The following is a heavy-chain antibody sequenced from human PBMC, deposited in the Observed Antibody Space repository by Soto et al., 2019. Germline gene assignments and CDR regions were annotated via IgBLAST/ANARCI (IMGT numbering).Heavy chain of an antibody. V-gene: IGHV1-2*02. D-gene: IGHD3-3*01. Sequence: QLHLVQSGAVVKKPGASVTVSCSASGYPVTAYYMHWVRQAPGRGLEWMGGINPATGGAKYTQTFRGRVTMTMDTSTRTVFMELSCPTSEDTAVFYWARGGGVGVAGSAAFDMWGQGTLVTVSS. CDR2: INPATGGA. J-gene: IGHJ3*02. CDR3: ARGGGVGVAGSAAFDM. CDR1: GYPVTAYY.